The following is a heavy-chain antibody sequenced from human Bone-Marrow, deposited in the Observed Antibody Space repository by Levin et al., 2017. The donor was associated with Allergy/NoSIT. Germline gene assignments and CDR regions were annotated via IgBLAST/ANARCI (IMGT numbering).Heavy chain of an antibody. V-gene: IGHV3-49*03. CDR1: GFTFGDYA. Sequence: PGGSLRLSCTTSGFTFGDYALTWLRQAPGKGLEWVGAIRSDGAREYAASVIGRFTISRDDSRSIAYLQMDNLKTEDTAVYSCSRWVGHQLLRNWGRGILVTVSS. CDR3: SRWVGHQLLRN. D-gene: IGHD2-15*01. CDR2: IRSDGAR. J-gene: IGHJ4*02.